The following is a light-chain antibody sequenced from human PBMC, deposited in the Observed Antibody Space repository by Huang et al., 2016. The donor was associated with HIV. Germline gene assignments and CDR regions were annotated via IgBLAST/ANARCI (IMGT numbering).Light chain of an antibody. V-gene: IGKV4-1*01. CDR1: QSVLYSSNNKNY. J-gene: IGKJ4*01. CDR2: WAS. CDR3: QQYYTTPLT. Sequence: DIVMTQSPDSLAVSLGERATINCKSSQSVLYSSNNKNYLAWYQQKPGQPPNLLIYWASSRESGVPVRFSGSGSGTDFTLTISSLQAEDVAVYYCQQYYTTPLTFGGGTKVEIK.